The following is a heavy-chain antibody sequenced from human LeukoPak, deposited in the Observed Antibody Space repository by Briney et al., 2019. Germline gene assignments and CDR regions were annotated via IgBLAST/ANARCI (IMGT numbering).Heavy chain of an antibody. Sequence: GESLKISCKGSGYSFTSYWIAWVRQMPGKGLEWMGIIYPGDSDTKYSPSFQGQVTVSADKSIGTAYLQWSSLKASDTAMHYCALMGVGTTNYFDYWGQGTLVTVSS. CDR1: GYSFTSYW. J-gene: IGHJ4*02. CDR3: ALMGVGTTNYFDY. D-gene: IGHD1-26*01. CDR2: IYPGDSDT. V-gene: IGHV5-51*01.